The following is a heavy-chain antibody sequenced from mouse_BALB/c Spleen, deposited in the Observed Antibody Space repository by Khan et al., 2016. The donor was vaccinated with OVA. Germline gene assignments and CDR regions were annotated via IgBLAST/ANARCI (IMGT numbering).Heavy chain of an antibody. CDR1: AYTFTNYG. V-gene: IGHV9-3-1*01. D-gene: IGHD3-3*01. Sequence: QIQLVQSGPELKKPGETVELSCKASAYTFTNYGMNWVKQAPGKDLKWMGWINTYTGEPTYADDFKGRFAFSLETSASTAYLQINNLKNEDSATYFCARGGRRAMDYWGQGTSVTVSS. J-gene: IGHJ4*01. CDR3: ARGGRRAMDY. CDR2: INTYTGEP.